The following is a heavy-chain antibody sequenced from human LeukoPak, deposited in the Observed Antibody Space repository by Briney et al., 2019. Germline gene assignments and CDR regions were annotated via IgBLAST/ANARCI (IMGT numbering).Heavy chain of an antibody. Sequence: PSETLSLTCAVYGGSFSGYYWSWIRQPPGKGLEWIGEINHSGSTNYNPSLNSRVTISVDTSKNQFSLKLSSVTAADTAVYYCARGVYYGSGSYYPAWYYYYGMDVWGQGTTVTVSS. D-gene: IGHD3-10*01. V-gene: IGHV4-34*01. CDR2: INHSGST. CDR1: GGSFSGYY. CDR3: ARGVYYGSGSYYPAWYYYYGMDV. J-gene: IGHJ6*02.